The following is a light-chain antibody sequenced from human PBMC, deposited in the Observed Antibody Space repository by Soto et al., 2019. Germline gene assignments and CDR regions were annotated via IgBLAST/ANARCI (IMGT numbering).Light chain of an antibody. CDR1: SKDVGGYSY. CDR3: SSYSNTSTLYV. J-gene: IGLJ1*01. V-gene: IGLV2-14*01. CDR2: DVN. Sequence: QSVLTQPASVSGFPGQSITISCTGTSKDVGGYSYVSWYQKHPGKAPKLKIYDVNKRPSGVSNRFSGSKSGNTASLTISGLQAEDEADYYCSSYSNTSTLYVFGTGTKVTVL.